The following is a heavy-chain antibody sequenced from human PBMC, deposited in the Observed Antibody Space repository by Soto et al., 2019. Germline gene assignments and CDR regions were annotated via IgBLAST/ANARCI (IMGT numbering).Heavy chain of an antibody. Sequence: SETLSLTCTVSGGSISSGGYYWSWIRQHPGKGLEWIGYIYYSGSTYYNPSLKSRVTISVDTSKNQFSLKLSSVTAAGTAVYYCARLSRADCSGGSCYYYGMDVWGQGTTVTVSS. CDR1: GGSISSGGYY. CDR2: IYYSGST. CDR3: ARLSRADCSGGSCYYYGMDV. D-gene: IGHD2-15*01. J-gene: IGHJ6*02. V-gene: IGHV4-31*03.